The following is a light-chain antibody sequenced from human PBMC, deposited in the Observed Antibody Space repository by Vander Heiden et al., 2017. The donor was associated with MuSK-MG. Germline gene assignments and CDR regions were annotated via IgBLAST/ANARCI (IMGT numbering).Light chain of an antibody. CDR2: WTA. CDR1: QSVLYSSNNKNY. V-gene: IGKV4-1*01. Sequence: IVMQTYSDSIAVSLGERATINCKSSQSVLYSSNNKNYLAWYQQKPGQPPKLLSYWTATGDSGGAVRFSGSGSGTDVTLIINCLEAEYLAGYDGQQYYCTQTFGQGTKVEIK. J-gene: IGKJ1*01. CDR3: QQYYCTQT.